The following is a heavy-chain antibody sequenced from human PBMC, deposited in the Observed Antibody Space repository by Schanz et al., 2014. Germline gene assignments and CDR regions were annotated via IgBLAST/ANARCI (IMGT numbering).Heavy chain of an antibody. J-gene: IGHJ4*02. D-gene: IGHD5-18*01. V-gene: IGHV3-11*01. CDR3: AKYGGGYSYGFVEY. CDR2: ISNSGTTI. CDR1: GFTFSDYY. Sequence: VQLLESGGGLVKPGGSLRLSCAASGFTFSDYYMSWIRQAPGKGLEWVSYISNSGTTIYYADSVKGRFSISRDNGETSVYLQMKSLRAEDTAVYYCAKYGGGYSYGFVEYWGQGILVTVSS.